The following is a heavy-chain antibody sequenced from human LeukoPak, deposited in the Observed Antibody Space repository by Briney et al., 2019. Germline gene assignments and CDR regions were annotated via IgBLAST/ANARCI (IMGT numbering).Heavy chain of an antibody. Sequence: GSLRLSCAASGVTFSSYSMSWVRQAPGKGLEWVSSISSSSSYIYYADSVKGRFTISRDNAKNSLYLQMNSLRAEDTAVYYCAREAAAAVDYWGQGTLVTVSS. CDR2: ISSSSSYI. CDR3: AREAAAAVDY. V-gene: IGHV3-21*01. J-gene: IGHJ4*02. CDR1: GVTFSSYS. D-gene: IGHD6-13*01.